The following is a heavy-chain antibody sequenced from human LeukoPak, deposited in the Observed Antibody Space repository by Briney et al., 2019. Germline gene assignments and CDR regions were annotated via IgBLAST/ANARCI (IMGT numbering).Heavy chain of an antibody. D-gene: IGHD3-22*01. CDR3: ARVMGYYYDSSGPADV. CDR1: SYTFTGYF. Sequence: ASVKVSCKASSYTFTGYFIHWVRQAPGQGLEWMGRINPNSGGTDYAQNFQGGVTMTWDTSISTAYMELSSLRSDDTAVYYCARVMGYYYDSSGPADVWGQGTTVTVSS. V-gene: IGHV1-2*06. J-gene: IGHJ6*02. CDR2: INPNSGGT.